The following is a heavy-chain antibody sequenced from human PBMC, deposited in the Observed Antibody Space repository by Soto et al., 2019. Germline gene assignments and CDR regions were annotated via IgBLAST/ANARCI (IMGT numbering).Heavy chain of an antibody. J-gene: IGHJ3*02. CDR3: ARDGITIFGVVKEDAFDI. V-gene: IGHV1-3*01. D-gene: IGHD3-3*01. CDR2: INAVNGNT. Sequence: GASVKVSGKASGYTFTSYAMHWVRQAPGQRLEWMGWINAVNGNTKYSQKFQGRVTITRDASASTAYMELSSLRSEDTAVYYCARDGITIFGVVKEDAFDIWGQGTMVTVSS. CDR1: GYTFTSYA.